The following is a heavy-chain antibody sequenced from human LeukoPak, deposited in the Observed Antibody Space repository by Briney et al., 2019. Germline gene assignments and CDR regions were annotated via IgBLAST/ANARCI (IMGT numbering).Heavy chain of an antibody. CDR1: GFTLSSYW. Sequence: PGGSLRLSCVASGFTLSSYWMHWVRHAPGKGLVWVSRINGDGSSTSYADSAKGRFTISRDNAKNTLYLQMNSLRAEETAVYYCARGVYGSSCGYWGQGTLVTVSS. CDR2: INGDGSST. D-gene: IGHD6-13*01. J-gene: IGHJ4*02. CDR3: ARGVYGSSCGY. V-gene: IGHV3-74*01.